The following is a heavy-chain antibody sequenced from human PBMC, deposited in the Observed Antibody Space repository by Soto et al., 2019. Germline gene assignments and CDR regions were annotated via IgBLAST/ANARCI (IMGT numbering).Heavy chain of an antibody. CDR1: GGSFSGYY. CDR2: INHSGST. D-gene: IGHD2-2*01. J-gene: IGHJ5*02. CDR3: ARIVVVPAATNWFDP. Sequence: SETLSLTCAVYGGSFSGYYWSWIRQPPGKGLEWIGEINHSGSTNYNPSLKSRVTISVDTSKNQFSLKLSSVTAADTAVYYCARIVVVPAATNWFDPWGQGTLVTV. V-gene: IGHV4-34*01.